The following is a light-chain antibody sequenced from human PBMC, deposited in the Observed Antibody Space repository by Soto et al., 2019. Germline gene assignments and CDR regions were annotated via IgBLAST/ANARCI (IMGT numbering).Light chain of an antibody. CDR1: SSDVGGYNY. J-gene: IGLJ2*01. V-gene: IGLV2-14*01. CDR2: DVS. Sequence: QSALTQPASVSGSPGQSITISCTGTSSDVGGYNYVSWYQQHPGKAPTLMIYDVSNRPSGVSNRFSGSKSGNTASLTISGLQAEDEADYYCSSYTSSSTPQVVFGGGTKLTVL. CDR3: SSYTSSSTPQVV.